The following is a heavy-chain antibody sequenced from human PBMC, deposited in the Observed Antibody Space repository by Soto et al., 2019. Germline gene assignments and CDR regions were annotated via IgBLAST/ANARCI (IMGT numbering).Heavy chain of an antibody. CDR2: IIPILGIA. CDR3: ASLVVAATGCRRLDAFDI. Sequence: QVQLVQSGAEVKKPGSSVKVSCKASGGTFSSYTISWVRQAPGQGLEWMGRIIPILGIANYAQKFQGRVTITADKSTSTAYMELSSLRSEDTAVYYCASLVVAATGCRRLDAFDIWGQGTMVTVSS. V-gene: IGHV1-69*02. D-gene: IGHD2-15*01. J-gene: IGHJ3*02. CDR1: GGTFSSYT.